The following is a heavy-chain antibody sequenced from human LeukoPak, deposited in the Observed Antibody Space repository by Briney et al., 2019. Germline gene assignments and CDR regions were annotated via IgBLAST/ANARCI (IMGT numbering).Heavy chain of an antibody. CDR3: ARVYSSSSGSLGY. V-gene: IGHV5-51*01. J-gene: IGHJ4*02. CDR2: VYPGDSDT. CDR1: GYSFTTYW. Sequence: GESLKISCKGSGYSFTTYWIGLVRQMPGKGLEWMGIVYPGDSDTRYSPSFQGQVTISADKSISTAYLQWSSLKASDTAMYYCARVYSSSSGSLGYWGQGTLITVSS. D-gene: IGHD6-6*01.